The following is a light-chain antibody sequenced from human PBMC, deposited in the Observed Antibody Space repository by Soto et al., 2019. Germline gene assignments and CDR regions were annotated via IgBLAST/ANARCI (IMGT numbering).Light chain of an antibody. V-gene: IGLV2-8*01. CDR2: EVT. Sequence: QSALTQPPSAPGSPGQSVTISCTGTSRDVGAYNYVSWYQQHPGKAPKLMIYEVTKRPSGVPDRFSGSKSGNTASLTVSGLQAEDEADYYCSSYAGSNNLLFGTGTKVTVL. CDR3: SSYAGSNNLL. J-gene: IGLJ1*01. CDR1: SRDVGAYNY.